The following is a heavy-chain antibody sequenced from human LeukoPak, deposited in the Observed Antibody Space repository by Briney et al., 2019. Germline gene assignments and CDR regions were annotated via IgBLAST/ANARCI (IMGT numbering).Heavy chain of an antibody. CDR2: INPSGGST. D-gene: IGHD2-2*01. CDR3: ARDELSRYCSSTSCYSNWFDP. Sequence: ASVKVSCKASGYTFTSYYMHWVRQAPGQGLEWMGIINPSGGSTSYAQKFQGRVTMTRDTSASTVYMELSSLRSEDTAVYYCARDELSRYCSSTSCYSNWFDPWGQGTLVTVSS. CDR1: GYTFTSYY. J-gene: IGHJ5*02. V-gene: IGHV1-46*01.